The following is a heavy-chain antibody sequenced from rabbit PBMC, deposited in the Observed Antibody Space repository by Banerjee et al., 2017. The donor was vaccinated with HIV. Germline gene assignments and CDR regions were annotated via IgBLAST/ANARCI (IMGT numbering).Heavy chain of an antibody. CDR1: GFSFSSSYY. V-gene: IGHV1S45*01. D-gene: IGHD6-1*01. J-gene: IGHJ4*01. CDR2: IYAGSSGST. CDR3: ARAEGYAGYAGYGYGGYNL. Sequence: QEQLEESGGDLVKPEGSLTLTCTASGFSFSSSYYMCWVRQAPGKGLEWIACIYAGSSGSTYYASWAKGRFTISKTSSTTVTLQMTSLTAADTATYFCARAEGYAGYAGYGYGGYNLWGPGTLVTVS.